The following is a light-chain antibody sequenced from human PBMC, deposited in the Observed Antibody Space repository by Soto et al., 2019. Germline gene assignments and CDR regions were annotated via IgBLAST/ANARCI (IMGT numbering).Light chain of an antibody. CDR3: QQYQYLPPRT. CDR1: QSVDTN. J-gene: IGKJ1*01. CDR2: GAS. Sequence: VMTQSPGTLSVSPGERATLSCRASQSVDTNLAWYQQKPGQAPRLLISGASTRATGVSARFSGSVSGTEFTLTISSLQSEDFAVYYCQQYQYLPPRTFGQGTKVEIK. V-gene: IGKV3-15*01.